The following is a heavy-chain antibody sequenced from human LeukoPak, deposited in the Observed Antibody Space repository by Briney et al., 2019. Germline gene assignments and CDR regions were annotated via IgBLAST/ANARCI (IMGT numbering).Heavy chain of an antibody. Sequence: PGGSLRLSCAASGFTFDDYAMHWVRQAPGKGLEWVSLISGDGGSTYYADSVKGRFTISRDNSKNSLYLQMNSLRTEDTALYYCAKAYDYYDSSGYYSDAFDIWGQGTMVTVSS. CDR2: ISGDGGST. J-gene: IGHJ3*02. D-gene: IGHD3-22*01. CDR3: AKAYDYYDSSGYYSDAFDI. CDR1: GFTFDDYA. V-gene: IGHV3-43*02.